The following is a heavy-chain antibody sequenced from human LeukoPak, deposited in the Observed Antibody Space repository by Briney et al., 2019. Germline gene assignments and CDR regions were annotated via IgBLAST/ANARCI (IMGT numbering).Heavy chain of an antibody. CDR1: GGTFSSYA. D-gene: IGHD2-2*01. J-gene: IGHJ6*02. CDR3: ARARRDCSSTSCYRAHYYYGMDV. Sequence: SVKVSCKASGGTFSSYAISWVRQAPGQGLEWMGRIIPILGIANYAQKFQGRVTITADKSTSTAYVELSSLRSEDTAVYYCARARRDCSSTSCYRAHYYYGMDVWGQGTTVTVSS. V-gene: IGHV1-69*04. CDR2: IIPILGIA.